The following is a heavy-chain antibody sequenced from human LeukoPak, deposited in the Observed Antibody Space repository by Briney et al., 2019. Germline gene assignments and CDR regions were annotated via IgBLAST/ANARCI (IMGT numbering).Heavy chain of an antibody. J-gene: IGHJ4*02. Sequence: ASVTVSCKASGYTFTSYAMHWVRQAPGQRGEWMGWINAGNGNTKYSQKFQGRVTITRDTSASTAYMELSSLRSEDTAVYYCARGLERRPPYDYWGQGTLVTVSS. CDR1: GYTFTSYA. V-gene: IGHV1-3*01. CDR3: ARGLERRPPYDY. D-gene: IGHD1-1*01. CDR2: INAGNGNT.